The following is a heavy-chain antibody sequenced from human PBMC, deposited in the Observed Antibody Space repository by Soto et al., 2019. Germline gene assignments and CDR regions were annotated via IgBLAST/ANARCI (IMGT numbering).Heavy chain of an antibody. J-gene: IGHJ5*02. D-gene: IGHD6-13*01. V-gene: IGHV4-59*01. CDR1: GGSITSYY. CDR3: ARGATAGIVGWLHP. Sequence: QVQLQESGPGLVKPSETLSLTCTDSGGSITSYYGTWIRQPPGKGLDWIGYISYSGSTKYNPSLKRRVTIFVATSNNQFSLRLTSVTTADTAVYYCARGATAGIVGWLHPWGQRTLVTVSS. CDR2: ISYSGST.